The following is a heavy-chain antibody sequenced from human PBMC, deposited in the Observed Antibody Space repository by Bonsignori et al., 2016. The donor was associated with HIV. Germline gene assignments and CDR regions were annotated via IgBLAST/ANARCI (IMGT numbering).Heavy chain of an antibody. J-gene: IGHJ3*02. Sequence: WIRQPPGKGLEWIGYIYYSGSTNYNPSLKSRVTISVDTSKNQFSLKLSSVTAADTAVYYCARGLNWDDAFDIWGQGTMVTVSS. CDR2: IYYSGST. V-gene: IGHV4-59*01. CDR3: ARGLNWDDAFDI. D-gene: IGHD7-27*01.